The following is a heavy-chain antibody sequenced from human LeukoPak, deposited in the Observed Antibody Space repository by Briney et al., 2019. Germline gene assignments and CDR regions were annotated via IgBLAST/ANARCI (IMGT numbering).Heavy chain of an antibody. D-gene: IGHD2-2*01. CDR3: ARLRVPGWGTSPQFDY. V-gene: IGHV5-51*01. CDR2: IYPGDSDT. CDR1: GYSFTSYW. Sequence: PGESLKISCKGSGYSFTSYWIGWVRQMPGKGLEWMGIIYPGDSDTRYSPSFQGQVTISADRSISTAYLQWSSLKASDTAMYYCARLRVPGWGTSPQFDYWGQGTLVTVSS. J-gene: IGHJ4*02.